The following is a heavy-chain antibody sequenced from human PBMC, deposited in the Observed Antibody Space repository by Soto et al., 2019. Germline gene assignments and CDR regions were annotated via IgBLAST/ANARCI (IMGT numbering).Heavy chain of an antibody. V-gene: IGHV3-30-3*01. J-gene: IGHJ4*02. D-gene: IGHD6-6*01. CDR1: GFTFSSYA. CDR3: ARGGSSSSMGSDY. CDR2: ISYDGSNK. Sequence: QVQLVESGGGVVQPGRSLRLSCAASGFTFSSYAMHWVRQAPGKGLEWVAVISYDGSNKYYADSVKGRFTISRDNSKNTLYLQMNSLRAEDTAVYYCARGGSSSSMGSDYWGQGTLVTVSS.